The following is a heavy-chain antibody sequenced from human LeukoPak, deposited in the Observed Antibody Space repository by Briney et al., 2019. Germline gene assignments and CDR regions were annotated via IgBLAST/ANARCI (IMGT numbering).Heavy chain of an antibody. J-gene: IGHJ4*02. CDR2: IYYSGST. D-gene: IGHD2-2*01. V-gene: IGHV4-61*01. CDR1: GGSISSSSYY. Sequence: SETLSLTCTVSGGSISSSSYYWSWIRQPPGKGLEWIGYIYYSGSTNYNPSLKSRVTISVDTSKNQLSLKLSSVTAADTAVYYCARANCSSTSCKFDYWGQGTLVTVSS. CDR3: ARANCSSTSCKFDY.